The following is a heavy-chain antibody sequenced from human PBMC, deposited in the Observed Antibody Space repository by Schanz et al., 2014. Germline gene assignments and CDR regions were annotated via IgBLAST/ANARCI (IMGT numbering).Heavy chain of an antibody. D-gene: IGHD2-2*01. J-gene: IGHJ4*02. CDR2: ISGSGGST. Sequence: EVQLLESGGGLVQPGGSLRLSCAASGFTFSSYAMSWVRQAPGKGLEWVSAISGSGGSTYYADSVKGRFTISRDNSKNTLYLQMNSLRAEDTAIYYCSRGECSSTSCHEVAPPDDWGQGTLVTVSS. CDR3: SRGECSSTSCHEVAPPDD. CDR1: GFTFSSYA. V-gene: IGHV3-23*01.